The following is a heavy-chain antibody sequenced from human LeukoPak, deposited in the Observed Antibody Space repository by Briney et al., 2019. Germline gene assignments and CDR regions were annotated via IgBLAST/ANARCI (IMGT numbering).Heavy chain of an antibody. J-gene: IGHJ4*02. D-gene: IGHD2-15*01. CDR3: ARASTRSGKADPFDF. CDR1: LYMFTSNF. CDR2: IDPNVDIT. V-gene: IGHV1-46*01. Sequence: ASLSVSSKPSLYMFTSNFIHSGRPAPGQGREWMGLIDPNVDITIYIEKFQGRVTLTRDTTTSTVYMELSKLRSQDTAMYYCARASTRSGKADPFDFWGQGRLVTV.